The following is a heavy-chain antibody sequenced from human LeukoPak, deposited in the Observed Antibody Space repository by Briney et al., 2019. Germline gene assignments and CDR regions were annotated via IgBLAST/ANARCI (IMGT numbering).Heavy chain of an antibody. CDR2: ISGSGGST. CDR1: GFTFSSYA. D-gene: IGHD6-19*01. CDR3: AKDHLPGIVVADRDY. V-gene: IGHV3-23*01. J-gene: IGHJ4*02. Sequence: GGSLRLSCAASGFTFSSYAMSWVRQAPGKGLEWVSAISGSGGSTYYADSVKGRFTISRDNSKNTLYLQMNSLRAEDTAVYYCAKDHLPGIVVADRDYWGQGTLVTVSS.